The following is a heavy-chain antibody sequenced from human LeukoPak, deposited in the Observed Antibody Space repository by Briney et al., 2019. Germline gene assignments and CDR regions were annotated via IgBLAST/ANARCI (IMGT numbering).Heavy chain of an antibody. CDR2: ISGSGGST. CDR1: GFTFSSYA. D-gene: IGHD6-19*01. CDR3: AKDHLPGIVVADRDY. V-gene: IGHV3-23*01. J-gene: IGHJ4*02. Sequence: GGSLRLSCAASGFTFSSYAMSWVRQAPGKGLEWVSAISGSGGSTYYADSVKGRFTISRDNSKNTLYLQMNSLRAEDTAVYYCAKDHLPGIVVADRDYWGQGTLVTVSS.